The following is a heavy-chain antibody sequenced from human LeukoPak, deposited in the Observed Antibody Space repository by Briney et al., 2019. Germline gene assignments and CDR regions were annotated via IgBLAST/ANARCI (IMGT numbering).Heavy chain of an antibody. D-gene: IGHD6-19*01. CDR1: GGSISSSSYY. CDR3: ARSSIAVPGSASFRYYYYTMDV. V-gene: IGHV4-39*07. J-gene: IGHJ6*02. CDR2: IYYSGTT. Sequence: SETLSLTCAVSGGSISSSSYYWGWIRQTPGEGLEWIGSIYYSGTTSYNPSLKSRVTISLDTSKNQFSLQLSFVTAADTAVYYCARSSIAVPGSASFRYYYYTMDVWGQGTTVAVSS.